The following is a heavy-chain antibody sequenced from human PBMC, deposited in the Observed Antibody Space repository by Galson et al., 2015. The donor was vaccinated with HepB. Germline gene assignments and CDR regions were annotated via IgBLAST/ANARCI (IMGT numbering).Heavy chain of an antibody. CDR1: GFTFSTFG. CDR2: IWYDGSNK. CDR3: ARDDCGGDCYSAMDV. V-gene: IGHV3-33*01. J-gene: IGHJ6*02. Sequence: SLRLSCAASGFTFSTFGMYWVRQAPGKGLERVAVIWYDGSNKYYADSVKGRFTISGDNSKNMLYLQMSGLRANDTGIYYCARDDCGGDCYSAMDVWGQGTTVTVSS. D-gene: IGHD2-21*02.